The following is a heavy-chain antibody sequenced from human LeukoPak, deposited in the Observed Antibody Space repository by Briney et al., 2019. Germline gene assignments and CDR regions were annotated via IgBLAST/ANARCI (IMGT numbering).Heavy chain of an antibody. V-gene: IGHV4-34*01. D-gene: IGHD3-16*01. Sequence: SETLSLTCAVYGGSFSGYYWSWIRQPPGKGLEWIGEINHSGSTNYNPSLKSRVTISVDTSKNQFSLKLSSVTAADTAVYYCARALGALNYYYYYGMDDWGQGTTVTVSS. J-gene: IGHJ6*02. CDR3: ARALGALNYYYYYGMDD. CDR2: INHSGST. CDR1: GGSFSGYY.